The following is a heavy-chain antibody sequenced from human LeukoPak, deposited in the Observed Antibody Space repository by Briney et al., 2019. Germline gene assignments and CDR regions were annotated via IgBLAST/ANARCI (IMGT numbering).Heavy chain of an antibody. V-gene: IGHV1-18*01. D-gene: IGHD3-9*01. CDR3: ARDASGLVTPGYYYGMDV. J-gene: IGHJ6*02. CDR2: ISAYNGNT. CDR1: GYTLTSYG. Sequence: ASVKVSCKASGYTLTSYGISWVRQAPGQGLEWMGWISAYNGNTNYAQKLQGRVTMTTDTSTSTAYMELRSLRSDDTAVYYCARDASGLVTPGYYYGMDVWGQGTTVTVSS.